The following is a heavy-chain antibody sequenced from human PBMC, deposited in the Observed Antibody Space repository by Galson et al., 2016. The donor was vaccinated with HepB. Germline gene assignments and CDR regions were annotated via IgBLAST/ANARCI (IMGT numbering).Heavy chain of an antibody. D-gene: IGHD6-13*01. CDR3: VRDHAPLGSLRFSSSWSRPRNDL. CDR2: INGPGTDT. J-gene: IGHJ5*02. V-gene: IGHV3-74*01. Sequence: SLRLSCAASGFTFSSYWMHWVRQAPGKGLMWVSRINGPGTDTIYADSVKGRFGISRDNAKNMVFLEMTNLTVEATAVYYCVRDHAPLGSLRFSSSWSRPRNDLWGQGTLVTVSS. CDR1: GFTFSSYW.